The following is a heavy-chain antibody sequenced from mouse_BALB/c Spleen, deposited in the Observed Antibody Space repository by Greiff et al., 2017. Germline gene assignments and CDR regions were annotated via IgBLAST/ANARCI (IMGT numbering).Heavy chain of an antibody. J-gene: IGHJ2*01. CDR1: GFNIKDYY. CDR3: ARIYYYGSSYFDY. CDR2: IDPENGNT. Sequence: VQLQQSGAELVRPGALVKLSCKASGFNIKDYYMPWVKQRPEQGLEWIGWIDPENGNTIYDPKFQGKASITADTSSNTAYLQLSSLTSEDTAVYYCARIYYYGSSYFDYWGQGTTLTVSS. V-gene: IGHV14-1*02. D-gene: IGHD1-1*01.